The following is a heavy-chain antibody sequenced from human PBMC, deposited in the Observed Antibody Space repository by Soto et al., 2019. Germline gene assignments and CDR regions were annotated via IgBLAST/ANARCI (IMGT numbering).Heavy chain of an antibody. V-gene: IGHV3-21*02. CDR2: ITGSGIYT. J-gene: IGHJ4*02. D-gene: IGHD4-4*01. Sequence: VQLVESGGGLVKPGGSLRLSCAASGFIFATHTINWVRQAPGKGLEWVLSITGSGIYTRYADSVKGRFTISRDNAKASLYLQMNSLGAEDTAVYYCVKEGISNYNEYFDYWGQGTLVTVSS. CDR3: VKEGISNYNEYFDY. CDR1: GFIFATHT.